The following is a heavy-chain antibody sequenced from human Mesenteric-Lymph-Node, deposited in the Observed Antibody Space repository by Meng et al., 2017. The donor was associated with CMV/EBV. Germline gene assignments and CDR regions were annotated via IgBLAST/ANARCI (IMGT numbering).Heavy chain of an antibody. CDR1: GFSLYNPKMG. D-gene: IGHD5-18*01. V-gene: IGHV2-26*01. J-gene: IGHJ4*02. CDR3: ARKGYSYGAPFDF. CDR2: IFSDDEK. Sequence: SGPTLVKPPETLTLTCTVFGFSLYNPKMGVSWIRQPPGKALEWLAHIFSDDEKFFNASLRSRLTISKVPSKSQVVLTMTNVDPLDTATYFCARKGYSYGAPFDFWGQGTQVTVSS.